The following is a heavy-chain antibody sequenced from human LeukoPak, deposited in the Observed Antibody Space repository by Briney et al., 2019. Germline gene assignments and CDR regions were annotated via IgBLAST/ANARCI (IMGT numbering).Heavy chain of an antibody. V-gene: IGHV3-33*01. J-gene: IGHJ6*03. D-gene: IGHD5-24*01. CDR3: ASTITGYYYMDV. Sequence: GSLRLSCVASGFIFGSYGMHWVRQAPGKGLEWVAVIWYDGRNKYYADSVKGRFTISRDNSKNTLYLQMNSLRAEDAAVYYCASTITGYYYMDVWGKGTTVTVSS. CDR2: IWYDGRNK. CDR1: GFIFGSYG.